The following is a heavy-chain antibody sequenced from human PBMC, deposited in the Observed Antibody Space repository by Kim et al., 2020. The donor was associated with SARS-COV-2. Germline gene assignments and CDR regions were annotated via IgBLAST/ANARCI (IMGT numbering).Heavy chain of an antibody. CDR2: ISYDGSNK. CDR3: ARARSGSYRDAFDI. Sequence: GGSLRLSFAASGFTFSIYAMHWVRQAPGKGLEWVALISYDGSNKYYADSVKGRFPISRDNSKNTLYLQMNSLRAEDTAIYYCARARSGSYRDAFDIWGQGTMVTVSS. CDR1: GFTFSIYA. J-gene: IGHJ3*02. V-gene: IGHV3-33*05. D-gene: IGHD1-26*01.